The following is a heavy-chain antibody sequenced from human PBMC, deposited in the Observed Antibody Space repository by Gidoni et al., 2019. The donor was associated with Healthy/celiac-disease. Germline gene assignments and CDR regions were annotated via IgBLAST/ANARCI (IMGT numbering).Heavy chain of an antibody. CDR2: IYYSGST. Sequence: QLQLQESGPGLVKPSETLSLTCTVSGGSISSSSYSWGWIRQPPGKGLEWIGSIYYSGSTYYNPSLKSRVTISVDTSKNQFSLKLSSVTAADTAVYYCARSRGVTHSGNLDYWGQGTLVTVSS. CDR1: GGSISSSSYS. V-gene: IGHV4-39*01. D-gene: IGHD2-21*02. J-gene: IGHJ4*02. CDR3: ARSRGVTHSGNLDY.